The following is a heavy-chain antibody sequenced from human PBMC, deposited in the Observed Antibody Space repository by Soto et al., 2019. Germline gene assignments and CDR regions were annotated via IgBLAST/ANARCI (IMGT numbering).Heavy chain of an antibody. V-gene: IGHV6-1*01. J-gene: IGHJ6*03. CDR1: GDSVSSNSAA. D-gene: IGHD2-2*01. CDR3: ARAPCWDSTTFYYYYYLDV. CDR2: TYYRSKWYN. Sequence: PSQTLSLTCAISGDSVSSNSAAWNWIRQSPSRGLEWLGRTYYRSKWYNDYAVSVKSRITINPDTSKNQFSLQLNSVTPEDTAVYYCARAPCWDSTTFYYYYYLDVWGKGTTVTVSS.